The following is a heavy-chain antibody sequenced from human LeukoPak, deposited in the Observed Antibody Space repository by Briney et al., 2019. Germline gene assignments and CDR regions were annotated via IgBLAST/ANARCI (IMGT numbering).Heavy chain of an antibody. D-gene: IGHD6-13*01. CDR3: ARVYSSSSPGWFDP. V-gene: IGHV1-46*01. CDR2: INPNDGST. Sequence: GSVKVSCKASTYTFTNNYLHWVRQAPGQGLEWMGLINPNDGSTDYAQKFQGRVTVTRDTSTSTVYMELSSLGSDDTAVYYCARVYSSSSPGWFDPWGQGTLVTVSS. CDR1: TYTFTNNY. J-gene: IGHJ5*02.